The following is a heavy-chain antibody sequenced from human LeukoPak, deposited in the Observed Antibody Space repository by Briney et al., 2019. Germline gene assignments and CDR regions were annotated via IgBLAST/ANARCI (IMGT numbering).Heavy chain of an antibody. Sequence: AGGSLRLSCAASGFTFSSYGMHWVRQAPGKGLEWVAVISYDGSNKYYADSVKGRFTISRDNSKNTPYLQMNSLRAEDTAVYYCARANWGLKYFDYWGQGTLVTVSS. V-gene: IGHV3-30*03. J-gene: IGHJ4*02. CDR1: GFTFSSYG. D-gene: IGHD7-27*01. CDR3: ARANWGLKYFDY. CDR2: ISYDGSNK.